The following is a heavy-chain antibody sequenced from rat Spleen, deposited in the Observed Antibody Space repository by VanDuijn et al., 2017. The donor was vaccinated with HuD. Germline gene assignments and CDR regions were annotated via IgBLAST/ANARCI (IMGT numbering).Heavy chain of an antibody. Sequence: EVQLVESDGGLVQPGRSLKLSCAASGFTFSDYYMAWVRQAPTKGLEWVATISYDGSSTYYRDSVKGRLTISRDNAKSTLYLQMDSLRSEDTATYYCARRGQPHDYWGQGVMVTVSS. V-gene: IGHV5-29*01. D-gene: IGHD3-4*01. J-gene: IGHJ2*01. CDR1: GFTFSDYY. CDR3: ARRGQPHDY. CDR2: ISYDGSST.